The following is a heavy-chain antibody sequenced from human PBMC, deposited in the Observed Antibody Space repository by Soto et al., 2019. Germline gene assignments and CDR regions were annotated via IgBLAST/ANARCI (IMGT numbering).Heavy chain of an antibody. J-gene: IGHJ4*02. CDR3: ASNRVTTNLYFDY. Sequence: QVQLVQSGAEVKKPGSSVKVSCKASGGTFSSYTISWVRQAPGQGLEWMGRIIPILGIANYAQKFQGRVTITADKSTSTAYMELSSLRSEDTAVYYCASNRVTTNLYFDYWGQGTLVTVSS. CDR2: IIPILGIA. V-gene: IGHV1-69*02. D-gene: IGHD5-12*01. CDR1: GGTFSSYT.